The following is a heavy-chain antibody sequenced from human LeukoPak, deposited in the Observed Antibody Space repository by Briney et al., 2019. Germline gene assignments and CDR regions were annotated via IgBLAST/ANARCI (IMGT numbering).Heavy chain of an antibody. J-gene: IGHJ4*02. Sequence: PSQTLSLTCTVSGGSISSGSYYWSWIRQPAGKGLEWIGRIYTSGSTNYNPSLKSRVTISVDTSKNQFSLKLSSVTAADTAVYYCARGDPDSSGWYTYWGQGTLVTVSS. V-gene: IGHV4-61*02. CDR3: ARGDPDSSGWYTY. CDR2: IYTSGST. CDR1: GGSISSGSYY. D-gene: IGHD6-19*01.